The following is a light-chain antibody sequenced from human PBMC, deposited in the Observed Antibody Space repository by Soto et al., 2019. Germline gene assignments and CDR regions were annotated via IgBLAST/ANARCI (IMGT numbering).Light chain of an antibody. J-gene: IGKJ4*01. Sequence: DIHLTQSPACLSASIGDKVTITCRASEDIRSHLAWYQQRPGKPPNLLIYSASTLQSGVPSRFSGSGSGTEFTLTISSLQPEDFATYFCQQINSSPVTFGGGTKV. V-gene: IGKV1-9*01. CDR3: QQINSSPVT. CDR1: EDIRSH. CDR2: SAS.